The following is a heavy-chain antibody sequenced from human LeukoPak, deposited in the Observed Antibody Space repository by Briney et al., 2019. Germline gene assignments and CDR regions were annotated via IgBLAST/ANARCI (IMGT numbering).Heavy chain of an antibody. D-gene: IGHD3-22*01. V-gene: IGHV3-20*04. CDR2: INWNGAGT. CDR1: GFTFDYYG. J-gene: IGHJ4*02. Sequence: GGSLRLSCAVSGFTFDYYGMSWVRQAPGKGLEWVSGINWNGAGTDYADSMKGRFTISRDNAKNSLYLQMNSLRAEDTALYYCARDRYYDTSGFLDYWGQGTLVTVSS. CDR3: ARDRYYDTSGFLDY.